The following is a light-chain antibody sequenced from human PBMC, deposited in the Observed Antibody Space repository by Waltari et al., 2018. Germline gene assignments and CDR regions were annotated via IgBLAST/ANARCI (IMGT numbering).Light chain of an antibody. V-gene: IGKV2-30*02. CDR1: QSLVHSDGNTH. J-gene: IGKJ2*01. CDR3: MQGTHWPYT. CDR2: RFS. Sequence: DVVMTQSPLSLPVPPGQAASISCKPSQSLVHSDGNTHLNWFQQRPGQFPRRLSYRFSNRDSVVPDICSGSGSGTDFTLKISSVEAEDVGVYYCMQGTHWPYTFGQGTKLDIK.